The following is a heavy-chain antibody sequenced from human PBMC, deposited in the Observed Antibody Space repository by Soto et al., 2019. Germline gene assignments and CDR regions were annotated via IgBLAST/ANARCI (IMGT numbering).Heavy chain of an antibody. CDR1: GGTVSNYA. V-gene: IGHV1-69*06. CDR3: GQFDALGELLWIDP. J-gene: IGHJ5*02. D-gene: IGHD3-16*01. CDR2: IIPIFGTV. Sequence: QEQLVQSGAEVKKPGSSVKVSCRASGGTVSNYAISWVRQAPGRGLEWVGGIIPIFGTVVYAQIRQGSVTITADNSTRMACLAMRSLRAYDAAVFYCGQFDALGELLWIDPWGQGPLVTVSS.